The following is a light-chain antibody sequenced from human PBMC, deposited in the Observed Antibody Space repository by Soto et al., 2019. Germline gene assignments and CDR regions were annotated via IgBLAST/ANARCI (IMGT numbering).Light chain of an antibody. CDR1: GGSIGSAY. CDR3: HSHDNTNQV. CDR2: EDD. Sequence: NFMLTQPHSVSESPGKTVTISCTRSGGSIGSAYVQWYLQRPDSAPTTVIFEDDQRPSGVPDRFSGSIDISSNSASLTISGLKTEDEADYYCHSHDNTNQVFGTGTKLTVL. V-gene: IGLV6-57*03. J-gene: IGLJ1*01.